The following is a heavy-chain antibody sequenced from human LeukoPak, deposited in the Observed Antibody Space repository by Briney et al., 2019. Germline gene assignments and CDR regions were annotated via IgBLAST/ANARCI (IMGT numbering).Heavy chain of an antibody. D-gene: IGHD7-27*01. J-gene: IGHJ2*01. CDR3: MKEGRPKLGISGSDFDL. CDR1: GYTFSGYA. Sequence: GGSLRLSCSASGYTFSGYAMYWIRQAPGKGLEYVSAISSSGGSTYYADSVKGRFSISRDNSKNTLSLQMSSLRPEDTAVYYCMKEGRPKLGISGSDFDLWGRGTLVTVSS. CDR2: ISSSGGST. V-gene: IGHV3-64D*09.